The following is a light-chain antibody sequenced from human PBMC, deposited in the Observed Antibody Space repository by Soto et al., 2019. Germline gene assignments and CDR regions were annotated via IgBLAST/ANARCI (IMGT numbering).Light chain of an antibody. V-gene: IGLV2-14*01. J-gene: IGLJ1*01. CDR2: EVS. Sequence: QSALTQPASVSGSPGQSITISCTGTSSDVGGYEFVSWYQQHPGKAPKLMIYEVSNRPSGVSSRFSGSKSGNTASLTISGLQAEDEADYYCSSFTTSRLYVFGPGTKVTVL. CDR1: SSDVGGYEF. CDR3: SSFTTSRLYV.